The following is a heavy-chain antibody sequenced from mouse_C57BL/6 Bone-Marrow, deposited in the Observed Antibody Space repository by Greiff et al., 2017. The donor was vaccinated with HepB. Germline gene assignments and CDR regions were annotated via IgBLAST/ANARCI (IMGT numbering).Heavy chain of an antibody. Sequence: VQVVESGAELVKPGASVKMSCKASGYTFTTYPIEWMKQNHGKSLEWIGNFHPYNDDTKYNEKFKGKATLTVEKSSSTVYLELSRLTSDDSAVYYCARRERRGGYYFDYWGQGTTLTVSS. J-gene: IGHJ2*01. CDR1: GYTFTTYP. V-gene: IGHV1-47*01. CDR3: ARRERRGGYYFDY. CDR2: FHPYNDDT.